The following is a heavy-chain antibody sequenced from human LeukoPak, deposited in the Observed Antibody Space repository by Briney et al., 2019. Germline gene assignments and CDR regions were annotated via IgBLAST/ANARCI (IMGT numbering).Heavy chain of an antibody. CDR2: ISTSSSST. Sequence: PGGSLRLSCAASGFTFSDYYMSWIRQAPGKGLEWVSYISTSSSSTNYADPVKGRFTISRDNAKNSLYLQMNSLRAEDTAVYYCARHSFGDYEFWFDYWGQGTLVTVSS. J-gene: IGHJ4*02. V-gene: IGHV3-11*06. CDR3: ARHSFGDYEFWFDY. D-gene: IGHD4-17*01. CDR1: GFTFSDYY.